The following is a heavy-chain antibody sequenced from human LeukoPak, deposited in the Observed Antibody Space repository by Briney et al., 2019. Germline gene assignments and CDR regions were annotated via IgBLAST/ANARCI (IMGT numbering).Heavy chain of an antibody. J-gene: IGHJ4*02. CDR3: ARGQKYRNGYTVTELGSGYFGY. CDR2: IYYSGRT. Sequence: SETLSLTCSVSSGSISSYYWSWIRQPPGKGLEWIGYIYYSGRTSYNPSLKSRATISVDTSKNHFSLTLSSVTAADTAVYYCARGQKYRNGYTVTELGSGYFGYWGQGTLVTVSS. D-gene: IGHD5-18*01. V-gene: IGHV4-59*01. CDR1: SGSISSYY.